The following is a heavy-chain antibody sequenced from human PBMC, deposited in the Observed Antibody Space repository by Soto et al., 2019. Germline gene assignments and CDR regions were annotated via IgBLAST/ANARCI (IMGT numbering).Heavy chain of an antibody. CDR3: AKGARGTGILGARGAFDI. CDR2: ISGSGGST. CDR1: GFTFSSYA. V-gene: IGHV3-23*01. D-gene: IGHD1-26*01. J-gene: IGHJ3*02. Sequence: GGSLRLSCAASGFTFSSYAMSWVRQAPGKGLEWVSAISGSGGSTYYADSVKGRFTISRDDSKNTLYLQMNSLRAEDTAVYYCAKGARGTGILGARGAFDIWGQGTMVTVSS.